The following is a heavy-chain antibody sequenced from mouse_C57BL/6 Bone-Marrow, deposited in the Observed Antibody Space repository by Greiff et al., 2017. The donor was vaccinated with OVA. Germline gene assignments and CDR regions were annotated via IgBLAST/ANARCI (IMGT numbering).Heavy chain of an antibody. J-gene: IGHJ3*01. V-gene: IGHV14-4*01. Sequence: VQLKQSGAELVRPGASVKLSCTASGFNIKDDYMHWVKQRPEQGLEWIGWIDPENGDTEYASKFQGKATITADTSSNTAYLQLSSLTSEDTAVYYCTAYDYERGAWFAYWGRGTLVTVSA. CDR2: IDPENGDT. D-gene: IGHD2-4*01. CDR1: GFNIKDDY. CDR3: TAYDYERGAWFAY.